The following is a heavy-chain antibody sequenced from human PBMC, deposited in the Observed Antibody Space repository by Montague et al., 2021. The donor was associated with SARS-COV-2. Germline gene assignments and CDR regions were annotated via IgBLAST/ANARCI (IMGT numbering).Heavy chain of an antibody. V-gene: IGHV4-31*02. Sequence: IYYNGSTYYNPSLKIRFTISVDTSKNQFSLKLSSVTAADTAVYYCARVRITMIVVVDAFEIWGQGKMVTV. D-gene: IGHD3-22*01. J-gene: IGHJ3*02. CDR3: ARVRITMIVVVDAFEI. CDR2: IYYNGST.